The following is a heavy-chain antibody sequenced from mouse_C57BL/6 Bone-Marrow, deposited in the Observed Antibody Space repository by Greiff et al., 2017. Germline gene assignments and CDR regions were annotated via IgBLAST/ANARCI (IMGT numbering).Heavy chain of an antibody. CDR2: ISSGSSTI. V-gene: IGHV5-17*01. J-gene: IGHJ3*01. Sequence: EVKLVESGGGLVKPGGSLKLSCAASGFTFSDYGMHWVRQAPEKGLEWVAYISSGSSTIYYADTVKGRFTISRDNAKNTLFLQMTSRRSEDTAMYYCARSGYGYPWFAYWGQGTLVTVSA. CDR3: ARSGYGYPWFAY. CDR1: GFTFSDYG. D-gene: IGHD2-2*01.